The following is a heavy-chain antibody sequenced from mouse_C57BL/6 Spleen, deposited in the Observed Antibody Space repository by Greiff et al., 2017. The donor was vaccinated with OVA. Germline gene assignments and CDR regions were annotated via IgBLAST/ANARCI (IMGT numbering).Heavy chain of an antibody. CDR1: GFNIKDYY. J-gene: IGHJ4*01. Sequence: VHVKQSGAELVRPGASVKLSCTASGFNIKDYYMHWVKQRPEQGLEWIGRIDPEDGDTEYAPKFPGKATMTADTSSNTASLQLSSLTSADTAVYYCMWLLGAMDDWGQGTSGTVAS. V-gene: IGHV14-1*01. CDR2: IDPEDGDT. D-gene: IGHD2-3*01. CDR3: MWLLGAMDD.